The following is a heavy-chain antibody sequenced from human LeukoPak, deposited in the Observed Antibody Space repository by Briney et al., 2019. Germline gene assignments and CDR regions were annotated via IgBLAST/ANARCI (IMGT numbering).Heavy chain of an antibody. D-gene: IGHD3-3*01. CDR1: GFIFSNYV. Sequence: GGSLRLSCAASGFIFSNYVMGWVRQAPGKGLEWVANIKLDGSEKNYVDSVKGRFTISRDNTKNSLYLQMNSLRAEDTAVFYCARDQYDTWSRRGNFDSWGQGTLVIVSS. CDR2: IKLDGSEK. V-gene: IGHV3-7*03. CDR3: ARDQYDTWSRRGNFDS. J-gene: IGHJ4*02.